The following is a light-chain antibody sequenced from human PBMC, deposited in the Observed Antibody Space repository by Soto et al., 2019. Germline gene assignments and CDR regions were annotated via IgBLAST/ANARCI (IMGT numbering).Light chain of an antibody. J-gene: IGKJ1*01. CDR2: GAS. Sequence: ETVMTQSPATLSVSPGDRVTLSCRASQTVHTNLAWFQQKSGQAPKLLIYGASTRDTGVPARFTGSGSGTEFTLTISSLQSEDFAVYFCQQYNNWPPWTFGQGTKVEI. V-gene: IGKV3-15*01. CDR3: QQYNNWPPWT. CDR1: QTVHTN.